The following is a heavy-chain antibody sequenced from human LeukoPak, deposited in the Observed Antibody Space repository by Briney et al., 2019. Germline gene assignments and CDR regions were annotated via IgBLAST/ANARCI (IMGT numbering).Heavy chain of an antibody. Sequence: GGSLRLSCAASGFTFSSYGMHWVRQAPGKGLEWVAVIWYDGSNKYYADSVKGRFTISRDNSKNTLYLQMNSLRAEDTAVYYCARDPTYYYGSEKDDYYFAYWGQGTLVTVSS. CDR1: GFTFSSYG. V-gene: IGHV3-33*08. CDR2: IWYDGSNK. D-gene: IGHD3-10*01. J-gene: IGHJ4*02. CDR3: ARDPTYYYGSEKDDYYFAY.